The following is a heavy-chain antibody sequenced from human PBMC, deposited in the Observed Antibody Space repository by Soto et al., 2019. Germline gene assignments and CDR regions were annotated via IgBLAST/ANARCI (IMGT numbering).Heavy chain of an antibody. V-gene: IGHV3-30*14. CDR2: ITHDGSQK. CDR3: ARSPPGGYHCCYGLDV. D-gene: IGHD3-22*01. CDR1: GFTFRSYA. J-gene: IGHJ6*02. Sequence: PGGSLRLSCGVSGFTFRSYAMYWVRQAPGKGLEWVAVITHDGSQKYYADYVKGRFTISRDNSKNSLYLQMNSLRAGDTAVYYCARSPPGGYHCCYGLDVWGQGTTVTVSS.